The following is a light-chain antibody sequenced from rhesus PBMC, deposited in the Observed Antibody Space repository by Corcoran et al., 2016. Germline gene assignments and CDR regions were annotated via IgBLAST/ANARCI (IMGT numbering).Light chain of an antibody. Sequence: DIQMTQSPSSLSASVGDRVTITCRASQGISNWWAWYQQKPGKAPKLLIYRASNLDTGVPSRFSGRGSGTDFTLTISSLPPEDIATYYCQQHDNSPYSFGQGTKVEIK. CDR2: RAS. V-gene: IGKV1-69*01. CDR3: QQHDNSPYS. CDR1: QGISNW. J-gene: IGKJ2*01.